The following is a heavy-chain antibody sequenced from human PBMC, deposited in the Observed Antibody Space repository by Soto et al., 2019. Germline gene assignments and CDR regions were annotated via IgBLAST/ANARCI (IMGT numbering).Heavy chain of an antibody. CDR1: GFSLSTSGMR. J-gene: IGHJ6*02. V-gene: IGHV2-70*04. D-gene: IGHD3-22*01. Sequence: SGPTLVNPTQTLTLTCTFSGFSLSTSGMRVSWIRQPPGKALEWLARIDWDDDKFYSTSLKTRLTISKDTSKNQVVLTMTNMDPVAPPTYYCARGGGYYYDSSGYYYYYYGMDVWGQGTTVTVSS. CDR2: IDWDDDK. CDR3: ARGGGYYYDSSGYYYYYYGMDV.